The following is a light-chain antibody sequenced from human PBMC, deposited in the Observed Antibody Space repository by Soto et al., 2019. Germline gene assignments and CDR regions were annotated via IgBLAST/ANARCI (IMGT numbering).Light chain of an antibody. J-gene: IGLJ3*02. CDR2: DNY. V-gene: IGLV1-51*01. CDR1: SSNIGKNY. CDR3: GTWDNSLSAGV. Sequence: QSVLTQPPSVSAAPGQKVTISCSGSSSNIGKNYVSWYQQVPGTAPKVLIYDNYKRPSGIPDRFSGSKSGTSATLDITGLQTGDEADYYCGTWDNSLSAGVFGGGTKLTV.